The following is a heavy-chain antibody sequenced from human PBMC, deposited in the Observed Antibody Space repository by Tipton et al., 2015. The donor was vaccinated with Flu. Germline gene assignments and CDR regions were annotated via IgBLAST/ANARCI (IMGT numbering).Heavy chain of an antibody. V-gene: IGHV4-61*02. Sequence: TLSLTCTVSGGSISSGSYYWSWIRQPAGKGLEWIGRIYTSGSTNYNPSLKSRVTISVGTSKNQFSLKLSSVTAADTAVYYCASRGAAAAPGWYFDLWGRGTLVTVSS. CDR2: IYTSGST. J-gene: IGHJ2*01. CDR1: GGSISSGSYY. D-gene: IGHD6-13*01. CDR3: ASRGAAAAPGWYFDL.